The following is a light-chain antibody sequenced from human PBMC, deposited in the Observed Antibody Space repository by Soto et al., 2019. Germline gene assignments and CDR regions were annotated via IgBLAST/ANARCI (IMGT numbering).Light chain of an antibody. V-gene: IGLV2-23*02. CDR1: SSDVGSHNF. J-gene: IGLJ3*02. CDR2: EVS. CDR3: YSYVGSIS. Sequence: QSALTQPASVSGSPGQSSTISCTGTSSDVGSHNFVSWYQQHPGKVTELMIYEVSKRPSDVSNRFSGYKSGNTASLTISGRQAENGAYYYCYSYVGSISFGGGTKFTVL.